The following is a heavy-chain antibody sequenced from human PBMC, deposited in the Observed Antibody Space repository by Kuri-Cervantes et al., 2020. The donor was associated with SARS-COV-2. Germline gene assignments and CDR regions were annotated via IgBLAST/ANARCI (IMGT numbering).Heavy chain of an antibody. CDR2: INHSGST. D-gene: IGHD2-2*01. J-gene: IGHJ5*02. CDR3: ARGVVPDP. V-gene: IGHV4-34*01. Sequence: GSLRLSCAVYGGSFSGYYWSWIRQPPGKGLEWIGEINHSGSTNYNPSLKSRVTISVDTSKNQFSLKLSSVTAADTAVYYCARGVVPDPWGQGTLVTVSS. CDR1: GGSFSGYY.